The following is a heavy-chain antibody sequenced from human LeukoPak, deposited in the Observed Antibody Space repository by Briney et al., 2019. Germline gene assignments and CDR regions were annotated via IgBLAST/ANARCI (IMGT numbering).Heavy chain of an antibody. V-gene: IGHV3-53*05. CDR3: AREAGDSYYFDY. CDR2: IYSGGST. Sequence: GGSLRLSCAASGFTVSRNYMSWVRQAPGKGLEWVSVIYSGGSTYYADSVKGRFTISRDNSKNMLYLQMNSLRAEDTAVYYCAREAGDSYYFDYWGQGTLVTVSS. D-gene: IGHD7-27*01. CDR1: GFTVSRNY. J-gene: IGHJ4*02.